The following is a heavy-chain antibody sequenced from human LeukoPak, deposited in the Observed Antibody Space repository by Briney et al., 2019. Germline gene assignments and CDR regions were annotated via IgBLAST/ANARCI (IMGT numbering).Heavy chain of an antibody. D-gene: IGHD6-13*01. J-gene: IGHJ5*02. V-gene: IGHV1-2*06. CDR1: GYTFTGYY. Sequence: EASVKVSCKASGYTFTGYYMHWVRQAPGQGLEWMGRINPNSGGTNYAQKFQGRVTMTRDTSISTAYMELSRLRSDDTAVYYCARPTNPYSSSFEPWGQGTLVTVSS. CDR2: INPNSGGT. CDR3: ARPTNPYSSSFEP.